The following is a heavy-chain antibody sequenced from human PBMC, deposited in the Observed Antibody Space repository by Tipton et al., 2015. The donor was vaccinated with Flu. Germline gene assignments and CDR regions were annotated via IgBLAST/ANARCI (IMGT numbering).Heavy chain of an antibody. CDR2: INPNSGGT. CDR1: GYTFTGYY. CDR3: ARVRVRPDPYYYGMDV. V-gene: IGHV1-2*02. Sequence: VQLVQSGAEVKKPGASVKVSCKASGYTFTGYYMHWVRQAPGQGLEWMGWINPNSGGTNYAQKFQGRVTVTRDTSISTAYMELSRLRSDDTAVYYCARVRVRPDPYYYGMDVWGQGTTITVSS. D-gene: IGHD4/OR15-4a*01. J-gene: IGHJ6*02.